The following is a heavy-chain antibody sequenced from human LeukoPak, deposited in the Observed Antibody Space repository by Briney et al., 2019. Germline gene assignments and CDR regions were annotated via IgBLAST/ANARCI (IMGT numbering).Heavy chain of an antibody. CDR2: INGDGSRK. D-gene: IGHD3-10*01. Sequence: GGSLRPSCAASGFTFTDYWMAWVRQVPGKGLEWVANINGDGSRKYYMDSVKGRYTISRDNARNSVNLEMSSLRADDTAMYYCARDANSHDGSNYYDVLDIWGQGTMVTVSS. CDR1: GFTFTDYW. J-gene: IGHJ3*02. V-gene: IGHV3-7*01. CDR3: ARDANSHDGSNYYDVLDI.